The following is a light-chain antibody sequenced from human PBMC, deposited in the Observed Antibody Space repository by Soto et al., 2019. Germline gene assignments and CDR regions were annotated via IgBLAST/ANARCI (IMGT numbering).Light chain of an antibody. Sequence: MEWTRIESTCCFSPAARHSLSCSAIQTITGTYLAWYQQKPGQAPRLLIHGASTRATGIPDRFSGGGTGTAFNLNIRRVEPEDFATYYCHQYGRATRWTFGQGTKVDIK. J-gene: IGKJ1*01. CDR3: HQYGRATRWT. CDR2: GAS. CDR1: QTITGTY. V-gene: IGKV3-20*01.